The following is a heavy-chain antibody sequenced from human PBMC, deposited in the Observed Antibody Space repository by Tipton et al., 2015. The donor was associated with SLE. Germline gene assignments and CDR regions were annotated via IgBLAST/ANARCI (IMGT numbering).Heavy chain of an antibody. D-gene: IGHD6-25*01. J-gene: IGHJ4*02. CDR3: ASLGEQRPTDY. CDR2: ISYDGSNK. V-gene: IGHV3-30*03. CDR1: GFTFSSYG. Sequence: RSLRLSCAASGFTFSSYGMHWVRQAPGKGLEWVAVISYDGSNKYYADSVKGRFTISRDNSKNTLYLQMNSLRAEDTAVYYCASLGEQRPTDYWGQGTLVTVSS.